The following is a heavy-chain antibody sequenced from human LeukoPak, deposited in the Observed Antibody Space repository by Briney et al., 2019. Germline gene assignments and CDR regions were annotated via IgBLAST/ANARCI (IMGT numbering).Heavy chain of an antibody. CDR2: IYTSGSS. V-gene: IGHV4-4*07. CDR1: GGSITNYY. J-gene: IGHJ6*02. D-gene: IGHD1-26*01. CDR3: ARHTRGLGATINFYGMDV. Sequence: PSETLSLTCTVSGGSITNYYWSWIRQPAGKGLEWIGLIYTSGSSNYNPSLKSRVSMSVDTSKNQFSLKLSSVTAADTAVYYCARHTRGLGATINFYGMDVWGQGTTVAVSS.